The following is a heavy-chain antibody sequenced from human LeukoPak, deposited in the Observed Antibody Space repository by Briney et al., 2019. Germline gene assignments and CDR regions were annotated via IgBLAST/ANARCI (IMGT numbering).Heavy chain of an antibody. CDR2: IIPILGTA. V-gene: IGHV1-69*04. CDR3: ARDPVAGIAAAGTYNWFDP. Sequence: SVKVSCKASGGTFSSYAISWVRQAPGQGLEWMGRIIPILGTANYAQKFQGRVTITADKSTSTAYMELSSLRSEDTAVYYCARDPVAGIAAAGTYNWFDPWGQGTLVTVSS. CDR1: GGTFSSYA. J-gene: IGHJ5*02. D-gene: IGHD6-13*01.